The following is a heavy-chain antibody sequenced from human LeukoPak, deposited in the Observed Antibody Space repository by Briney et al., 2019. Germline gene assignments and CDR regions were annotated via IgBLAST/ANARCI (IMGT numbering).Heavy chain of an antibody. J-gene: IGHJ5*02. CDR3: ARHGTIFGENWFDP. V-gene: IGHV4-59*08. CDR1: GGSISSYY. CDR2: IYYSGST. Sequence: PSETLSLTCTVSGGSISSYYWSWIRQPPGKGLEWIGYIYYSGSTNYNPSLRSRVTISVDTSKNQFSLKLSSVTAADTAVYYCARHGTIFGENWFDPWGQGTLVTVSS. D-gene: IGHD3-3*01.